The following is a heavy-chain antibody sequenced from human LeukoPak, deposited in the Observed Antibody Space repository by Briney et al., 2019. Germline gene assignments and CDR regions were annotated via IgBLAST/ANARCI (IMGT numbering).Heavy chain of an antibody. CDR1: GYTFTGYY. CDR3: ARGALAYCGGDCYATHYYYGMDV. D-gene: IGHD2-21*02. V-gene: IGHV1-2*02. J-gene: IGHJ6*02. CDR2: INPNSGGT. Sequence: ASVKVSCKASGYTFTGYYMHWVRQAPGQGLEWMGWINPNSGGTNYAQKFQGRVTMTRDTSISTAYMELSRLRSDDTAVYYCARGALAYCGGDCYATHYYYGMDVWRQGTTVTVS.